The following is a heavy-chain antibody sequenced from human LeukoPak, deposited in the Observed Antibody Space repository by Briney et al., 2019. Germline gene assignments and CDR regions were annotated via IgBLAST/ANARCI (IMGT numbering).Heavy chain of an antibody. D-gene: IGHD3-22*01. CDR3: AKDYLNYYDSSGYLVHFDY. Sequence: SCKASGGTFSSYAMSWVRQAPGKGLEWVSAISGSGGSTYYADSVKGRFTISRDNSKNTLYLQMNSLRAEDTAVYYCAKDYLNYYDSSGYLVHFDYWGQGTLVTVSS. V-gene: IGHV3-23*01. CDR2: ISGSGGST. CDR1: GGTFSSYA. J-gene: IGHJ4*02.